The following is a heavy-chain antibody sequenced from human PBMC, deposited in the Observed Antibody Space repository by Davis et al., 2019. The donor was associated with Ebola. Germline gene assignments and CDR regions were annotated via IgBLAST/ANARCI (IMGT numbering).Heavy chain of an antibody. J-gene: IGHJ4*02. D-gene: IGHD3-10*01. Sequence: GGSLRLSCAASGFTFSSYAMSWVRQAPGKGLEWVSAISGSGGSTYYADSVKGRFTISRDNSKNTLYLQMNSLRTEDTALYYCTKGLLWFGESWYYFDSWGQGTLVTVSS. CDR1: GFTFSSYA. CDR2: ISGSGGST. V-gene: IGHV3-23*01. CDR3: TKGLLWFGESWYYFDS.